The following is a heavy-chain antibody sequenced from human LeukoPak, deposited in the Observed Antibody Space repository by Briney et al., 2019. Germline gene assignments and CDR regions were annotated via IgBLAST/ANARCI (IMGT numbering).Heavy chain of an antibody. J-gene: IGHJ6*04. CDR3: ARARRGIVVVRYYYGMDV. Sequence: SETLSLTCAVYGGSFNGYYWSWIRQPPGKGLEWIGEINHSGSTNYNPSLKSRVTISVDTSKNQFSLKLSSVTAADTAVYYCARARRGIVVVRYYYGMDVWGKGTTVTVSS. D-gene: IGHD2-2*01. V-gene: IGHV4-34*01. CDR1: GGSFNGYY. CDR2: INHSGST.